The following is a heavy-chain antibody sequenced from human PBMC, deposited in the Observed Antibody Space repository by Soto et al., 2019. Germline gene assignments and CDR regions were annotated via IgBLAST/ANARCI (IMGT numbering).Heavy chain of an antibody. Sequence: VASVKVSCKASGYTFTSYAIHWVHQAPGQRLEWMGWINAGNGSTKYSQKFQDRVTITRDTSASTAYMELSSLRSDDTAVYYCASDDLLTGALDYWGQGTLVTVSS. V-gene: IGHV1-3*01. CDR3: ASDDLLTGALDY. CDR2: INAGNGST. CDR1: GYTFTSYA. D-gene: IGHD3-9*01. J-gene: IGHJ4*02.